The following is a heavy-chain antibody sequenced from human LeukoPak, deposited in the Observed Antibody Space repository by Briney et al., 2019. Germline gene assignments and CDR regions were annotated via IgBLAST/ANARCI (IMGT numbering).Heavy chain of an antibody. CDR3: TAHGTYYRHFDS. D-gene: IGHD1-26*01. V-gene: IGHV3-15*07. J-gene: IGHJ4*02. CDR1: GFIFSNAW. Sequence: GGSLRLSCAASGFIFSNAWMNWVRQAPGKGLEWVGRIKSKTDGGTTDYAAPVKGRFTISRDDSQNTLYLQVNSLKIEDTAVYYCTAHGTYYRHFDSWGQGTLVTVSS. CDR2: IKSKTDGGTT.